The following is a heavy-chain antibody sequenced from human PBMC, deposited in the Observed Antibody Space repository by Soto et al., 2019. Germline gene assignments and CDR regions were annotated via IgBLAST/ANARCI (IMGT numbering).Heavy chain of an antibody. CDR1: GGSIGSYY. CDR3: ALYNIAVGTEMYALSVHGALRISFQ. V-gene: IGHV4-59*01. Sequence: TETLSLTCTVSGGSIGSYYWSWIRQPPGKGLEWIGYIYYSGSTNYNPSLKSRVTISVDTSKNQFSLKLSSVTAADTAVYYCALYNIAVGTEMYALSVHGALRISFQ. J-gene: IGHJ1*01. CDR2: IYYSGST. D-gene: IGHD2-21*01.